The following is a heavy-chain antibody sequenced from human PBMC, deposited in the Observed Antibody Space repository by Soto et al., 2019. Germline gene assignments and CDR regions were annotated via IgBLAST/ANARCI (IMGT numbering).Heavy chain of an antibody. J-gene: IGHJ4*02. Sequence: GGSLRLSCAASGFTFSSYGMHWVRQAPGKGLEWVAVIWYDGSNKYYADSVKGRFTISRDNSKNTLYLQMNSLRAEDTAVYYCARDVDTAMGPFDYWGQGTLVTVSS. CDR3: ARDVDTAMGPFDY. CDR2: IWYDGSNK. D-gene: IGHD5-18*01. V-gene: IGHV3-33*01. CDR1: GFTFSSYG.